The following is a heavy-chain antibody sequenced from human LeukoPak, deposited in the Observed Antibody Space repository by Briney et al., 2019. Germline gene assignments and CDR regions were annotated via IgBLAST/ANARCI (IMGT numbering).Heavy chain of an antibody. J-gene: IGHJ4*02. CDR1: GFTFSSYA. CDR3: AKMGGSGSYSISYYFDY. D-gene: IGHD3-10*01. Sequence: GGSLRLSCAASGFTFSSYAMSCVRQAPGKGLEWVSAISGSGGSTYYADSVKGRFAISRDNSKNTLYLQMNSLRAEDTAVYYCAKMGGSGSYSISYYFDYWGQGTLVTVSS. V-gene: IGHV3-23*01. CDR2: ISGSGGST.